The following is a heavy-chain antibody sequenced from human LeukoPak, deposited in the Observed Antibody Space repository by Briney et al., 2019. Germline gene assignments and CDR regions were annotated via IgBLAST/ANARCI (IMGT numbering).Heavy chain of an antibody. D-gene: IGHD3-22*01. J-gene: IGHJ4*02. CDR2: INHSGST. Sequence: SETLSLTCDVYGGSFSGYYWSWIRQPPGKGLEWIGEINHSGSTNYNPSLKSRVTISVDTYKNQFSLKLSSVTAADTAVYYCARVGSGYYFDYWGQGTLVTVSS. CDR3: ARVGSGYYFDY. V-gene: IGHV4-34*01. CDR1: GGSFSGYY.